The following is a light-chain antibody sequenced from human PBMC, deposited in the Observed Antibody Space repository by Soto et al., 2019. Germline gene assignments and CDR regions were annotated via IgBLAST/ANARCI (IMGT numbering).Light chain of an antibody. CDR1: SSDLGAGFD. J-gene: IGLJ2*01. CDR2: GNI. CDR3: QAYDTSLSGGVV. Sequence: QSVLTQPPSVSGAPGQRVTISCTGTSSDLGAGFDVHWYQQLPGTAPKLLIYGNINRPSGVPDRFSGSKSGTSASLVITGLQVEDEADYYCQAYDTSLSGGVVFGAGTKLTVL. V-gene: IGLV1-40*01.